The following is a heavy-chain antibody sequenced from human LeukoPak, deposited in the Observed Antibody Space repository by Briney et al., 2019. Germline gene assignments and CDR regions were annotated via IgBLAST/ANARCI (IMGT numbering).Heavy chain of an antibody. CDR1: GFTFSSYE. CDR2: ISSSGSTI. D-gene: IGHD3-3*01. CDR3: ARDFGVVITYYFDY. J-gene: IGHJ4*02. V-gene: IGHV3-48*03. Sequence: GGSLRLSCAASGFTFSSYEMNWVRQAPGKGLEWVSYISSSGSTIYYADSVKGRFTISRDNAKNTLYLQMNSLRAEDTAVYYCARDFGVVITYYFDYWGQGTLVTVSS.